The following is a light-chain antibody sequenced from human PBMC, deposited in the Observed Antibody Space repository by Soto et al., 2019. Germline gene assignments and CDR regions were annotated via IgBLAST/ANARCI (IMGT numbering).Light chain of an antibody. CDR1: QSVSSN. CDR3: HQYNNWPPGT. J-gene: IGKJ1*01. CDR2: GAS. Sequence: EIVMTRSPATLSVSPGERATLSCRASQSVSSNLAWYQQKPGQAPRLLIYGASTRATGIPARFSGSGSGTEFTLTISSLQSEDFAVYYCHQYNNWPPGTFGQGTKVDIK. V-gene: IGKV3-15*01.